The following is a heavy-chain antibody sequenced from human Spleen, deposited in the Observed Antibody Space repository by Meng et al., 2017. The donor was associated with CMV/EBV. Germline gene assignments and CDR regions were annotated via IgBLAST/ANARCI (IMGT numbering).Heavy chain of an antibody. CDR3: TRPLRAPMVRGVIIPDY. Sequence: GESLKISCTASGFTFGDYTLSWVRQAPGKGLEWVGFIRNKPFGGTAEYAASVKGRFTISRDDSKSIAYLQMSSLKTEDTAVYYCTRPLRAPMVRGVIIPDYWGQGTLVTVSS. V-gene: IGHV3-49*04. D-gene: IGHD3-10*01. CDR1: GFTFGDYT. CDR2: IRNKPFGGTA. J-gene: IGHJ4*02.